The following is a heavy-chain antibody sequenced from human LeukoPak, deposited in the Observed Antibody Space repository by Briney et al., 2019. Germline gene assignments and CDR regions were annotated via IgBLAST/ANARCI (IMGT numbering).Heavy chain of an antibody. V-gene: IGHV4-61*09. J-gene: IGHJ4*02. Sequence: PSETLSLTCTVSGDSISIGSYYWSWLRQPAGKGLEWIGHMNTTGSTKYNPSLKSRVTISVDTSNNQVSLKVSSVTAADTAVYYCARDWDYWGQGTLVTVSS. CDR3: ARDWDY. CDR2: MNTTGST. CDR1: GDSISIGSYY.